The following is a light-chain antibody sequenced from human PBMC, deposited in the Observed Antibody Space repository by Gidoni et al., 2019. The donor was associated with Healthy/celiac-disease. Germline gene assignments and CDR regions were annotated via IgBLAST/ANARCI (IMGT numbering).Light chain of an antibody. Sequence: DIVMTQPPDSMAVSLGERATINCKSSQSVLYSSNNKNYLAWYPQKPGQPPKLLIYWASTRESGVPDRFSGSGSGTDFTLTISSLQSEDVAVYYCQQYYSTPPAFGQGTKLEIK. CDR3: QQYYSTPPA. CDR2: WAS. J-gene: IGKJ2*01. V-gene: IGKV4-1*01. CDR1: QSVLYSSNNKNY.